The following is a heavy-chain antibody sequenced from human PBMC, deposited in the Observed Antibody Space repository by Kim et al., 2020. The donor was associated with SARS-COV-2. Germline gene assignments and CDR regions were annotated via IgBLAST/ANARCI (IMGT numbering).Heavy chain of an antibody. D-gene: IGHD4-17*01. CDR3: VRGYGDYYWFDP. V-gene: IGHV1-46*01. Sequence: IYAQKVQGRVTWPSDTSTNTVYMEFSSLRSEDTTIYYCVRGYGDYYWFDPWGQGTLVTVSS. J-gene: IGHJ5*02.